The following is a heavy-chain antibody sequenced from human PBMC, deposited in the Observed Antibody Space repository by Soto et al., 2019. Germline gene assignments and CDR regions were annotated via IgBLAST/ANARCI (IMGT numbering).Heavy chain of an antibody. CDR1: GFTFSSYE. Sequence: GGSLRLSCAASGFTFSSYEMNWVRQAPGKGLEWVSYISSSGSTIYYADSVKGRFTISRDNAKNSLYLQMNSLRAEDTAVYYCARDQESSSWYYYYYGMDVWGQGTTVTVSS. J-gene: IGHJ6*02. V-gene: IGHV3-48*03. D-gene: IGHD6-13*01. CDR3: ARDQESSSWYYYYYGMDV. CDR2: ISSSGSTI.